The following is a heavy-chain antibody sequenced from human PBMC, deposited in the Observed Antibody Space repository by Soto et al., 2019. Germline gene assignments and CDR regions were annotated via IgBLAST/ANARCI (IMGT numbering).Heavy chain of an antibody. V-gene: IGHV4-38-2*01. D-gene: IGHD3-22*01. Sequence: KTSETLSLTCAVSGYSISSGYYWGWIRQPPGKGLERIGSIYHSGSTYYNPSLKSRVTISVDTSKNQFSLKLSSVTAADTAVYYCARNYYDSSGYDAFDIWGQGTMVTVSS. CDR2: IYHSGST. J-gene: IGHJ3*02. CDR1: GYSISSGYY. CDR3: ARNYYDSSGYDAFDI.